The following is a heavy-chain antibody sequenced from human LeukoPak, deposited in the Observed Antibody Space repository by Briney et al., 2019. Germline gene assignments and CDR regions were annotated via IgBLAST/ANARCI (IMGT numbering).Heavy chain of an antibody. CDR2: IKEDGSET. CDR3: ARETPRRGETRDGYR. CDR1: GFTFKKYW. V-gene: IGHV3-7*01. J-gene: IGHJ4*02. D-gene: IGHD5-24*01. Sequence: GGSLRLSCAASGFTFKKYWMNWVRQVPGKGLECLANIKEDGSETYYADSVKGRFTISRDNPKNLLFLQINSLRVEDTAVYYCARETPRRGETRDGYRWGQGTLVTVSS.